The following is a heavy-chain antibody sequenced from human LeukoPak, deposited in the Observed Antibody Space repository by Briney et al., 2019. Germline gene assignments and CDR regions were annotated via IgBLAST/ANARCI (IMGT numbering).Heavy chain of an antibody. CDR3: ARVSSRGYSGYDWSGFDY. V-gene: IGHV1-2*02. J-gene: IGHJ4*02. Sequence: VGSVRVSCKASGYTFSGYYMHWVRQAPGKGLEWVGWINPNSGGTNYAQTVKGRVTITRDTSKNTVYMEMNRLRADDTAVYYCARVSSRGYSGYDWSGFDYWGQGTLVTVSS. CDR1: GYTFSGYY. CDR2: INPNSGGT. D-gene: IGHD5-12*01.